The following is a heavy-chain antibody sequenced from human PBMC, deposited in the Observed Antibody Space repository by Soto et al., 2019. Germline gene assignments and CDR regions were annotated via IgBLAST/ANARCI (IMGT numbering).Heavy chain of an antibody. CDR3: ARGPPPRFWSGYSGKNWFDP. Sequence: ASVKVSCKASGYTFTSYDINWVRQATGQGLEWMGWMNPNSGNTGYAQKFQGRVTMTRNTSISTAYMELSSLRSEDTAVYYCARGPPPRFWSGYSGKNWFDPWGQGTLVTVSS. CDR1: GYTFTSYD. D-gene: IGHD3-3*01. V-gene: IGHV1-8*01. J-gene: IGHJ5*02. CDR2: MNPNSGNT.